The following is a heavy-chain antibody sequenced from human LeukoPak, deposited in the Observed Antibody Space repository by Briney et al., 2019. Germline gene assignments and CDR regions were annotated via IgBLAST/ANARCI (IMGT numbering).Heavy chain of an antibody. CDR3: ARSHMITFGGVLDY. Sequence: ASVTVSFTASGGTFSSYAISWVRQAPGQGLEWMGGIIPIFGTANYAQKFQGRVTITADESTSTAYMELSGLRSEDTAVYYCARSHMITFGGVLDYWGQGTLVTVSS. CDR2: IIPIFGTA. CDR1: GGTFSSYA. V-gene: IGHV1-69*01. J-gene: IGHJ4*02. D-gene: IGHD3-16*01.